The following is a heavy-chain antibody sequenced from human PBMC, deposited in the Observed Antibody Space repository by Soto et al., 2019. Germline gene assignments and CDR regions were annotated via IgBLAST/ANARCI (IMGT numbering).Heavy chain of an antibody. J-gene: IGHJ2*01. CDR1: GGTFSSYA. V-gene: IGHV1-69*13. D-gene: IGHD3-22*01. CDR2: IIPIFGTA. CDR3: ARDGVGDSSGYYPHWYFDL. Sequence: SVKVSCKASGGTFSSYAISWVRQAPGQGLEWMGGIIPIFGTANYAQKFQGRLTITADESTSTAYMELSSLRSEDTAVYYCARDGVGDSSGYYPHWYFDLWGRGTLVTVSS.